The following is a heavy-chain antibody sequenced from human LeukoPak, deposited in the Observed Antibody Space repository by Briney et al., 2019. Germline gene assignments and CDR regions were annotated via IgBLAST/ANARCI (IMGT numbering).Heavy chain of an antibody. J-gene: IGHJ4*02. CDR2: IYHSGRT. Sequence: SETLSLTCAVSGYSISSGYYWGWIRQPPGKGLEWIGSIYHSGRTYYNPSLKSRVTISVDTSKNQFSLKLSSVTAADTAVYYCARQGGDYFDYWGQGTLVTVSS. CDR3: ARQGGDYFDY. V-gene: IGHV4-38-2*01. D-gene: IGHD1-26*01. CDR1: GYSISSGYY.